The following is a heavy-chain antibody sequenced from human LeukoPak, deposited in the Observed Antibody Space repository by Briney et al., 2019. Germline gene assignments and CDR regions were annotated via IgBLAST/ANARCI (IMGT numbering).Heavy chain of an antibody. Sequence: GGSLRLSCAASGFTFTSYSMSWVRQAPGKGLEWVSGTSDRGDYTYYADSVKGRFTISRDNSKSTLYLQMNSLRAEDTAVYYCAKVPSSLAVAGQRYFDYWGQGTLVTVSS. CDR2: TSDRGDYT. CDR1: GFTFTSYS. D-gene: IGHD6-19*01. J-gene: IGHJ4*02. CDR3: AKVPSSLAVAGQRYFDY. V-gene: IGHV3-23*01.